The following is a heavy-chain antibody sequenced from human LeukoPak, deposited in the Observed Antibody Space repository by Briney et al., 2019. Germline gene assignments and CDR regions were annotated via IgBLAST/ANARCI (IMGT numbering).Heavy chain of an antibody. CDR3: ARGGLYDFWSGGYYYYMDV. CDR1: GFTFSSYS. V-gene: IGHV3-21*01. J-gene: IGHJ6*03. Sequence: GGSLRLSCAASGFTFSSYSMNWVRQAPGKGLEWVSSISSSSSYIYYADSVKGRFTISRDNAKNSLYLQMNSLRAEDTAVYYCARGGLYDFWSGGYYYYMDVWGKGTTATVSS. CDR2: ISSSSSYI. D-gene: IGHD3-3*01.